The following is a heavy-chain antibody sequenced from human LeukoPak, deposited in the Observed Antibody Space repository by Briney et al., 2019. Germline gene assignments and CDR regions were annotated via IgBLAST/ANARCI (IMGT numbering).Heavy chain of an antibody. J-gene: IGHJ4*02. CDR3: TTDIGYYGSGSPRHY. CDR1: GFTFSNAW. V-gene: IGHV3-15*01. CDR2: IKSKTDGGTT. Sequence: GRSLRLSCAASGFTFSNAWMSWVRQAPGKGLEWVGRIKSKTDGGTTDYAAPVKGRFTISRDDSKNTLYLQMNSLKTEDTAVYYCTTDIGYYGSGSPRHYWGQGTLVTVSS. D-gene: IGHD3-10*01.